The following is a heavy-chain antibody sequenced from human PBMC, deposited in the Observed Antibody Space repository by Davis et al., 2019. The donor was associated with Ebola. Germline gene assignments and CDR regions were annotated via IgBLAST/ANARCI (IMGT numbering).Heavy chain of an antibody. J-gene: IGHJ4*02. Sequence: MPGGSLRLSCTVSGGSISSYYWSWIRQPPGKGLEWIGYIYYSGSTNYNPSLKSRVTISVDTSKNRFSLKLSSVTAADTAVYYCARGKLWFDYWGQGTLVTVSS. CDR2: IYYSGST. V-gene: IGHV4-59*12. CDR3: ARGKLWFDY. D-gene: IGHD3-16*01. CDR1: GGSISSYY.